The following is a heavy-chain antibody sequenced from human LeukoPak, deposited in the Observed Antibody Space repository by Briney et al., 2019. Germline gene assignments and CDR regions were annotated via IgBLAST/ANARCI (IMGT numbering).Heavy chain of an antibody. V-gene: IGHV4-38-2*01. Sequence: SETLSLTCAVSGYSISSGYYWGWIRQPPGKGLEWIGSIYHSGSTYYNPSHKSRLTISVDTSKNQFSLTLSSVTAADTAVYYCARHSRNSPFDYWGQGTLVTVSS. CDR1: GYSISSGYY. J-gene: IGHJ4*02. D-gene: IGHD1-14*01. CDR2: IYHSGST. CDR3: ARHSRNSPFDY.